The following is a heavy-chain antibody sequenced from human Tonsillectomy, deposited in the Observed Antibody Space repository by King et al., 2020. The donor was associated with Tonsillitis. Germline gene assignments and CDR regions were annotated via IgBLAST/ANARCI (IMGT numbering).Heavy chain of an antibody. CDR2: ITDSGENS. J-gene: IGHJ4*02. CDR1: GFSFGSFD. CDR3: AQYCSGGNCFHGAK. V-gene: IGHV3-23*04. D-gene: IGHD2-15*01. Sequence: VQLVESGGGLVQPGGSLRLSCAASGFSFGSFDMSWVRQAPGKGLEWVTAITDSGENSYYTTSVKGRFITSRDNSKNTLHLQMNSLRAEDTAIYYCAQYCSGGNCFHGAKWGQGTLVTVSS.